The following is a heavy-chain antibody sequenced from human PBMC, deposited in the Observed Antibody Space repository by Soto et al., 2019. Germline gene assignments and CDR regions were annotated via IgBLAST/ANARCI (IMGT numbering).Heavy chain of an antibody. J-gene: IGHJ6*02. Sequence: QVQLVQSGAEVKKPGASVKVSCKASGYTFTSYGISWVRQAPGQGLEWVGWISAYNGDTHYAQKFQGRVTMTKDTSTTTADREVTSLRSDDTAIYYCAREIGGGATAYGMDVWGQGTTVTVSS. D-gene: IGHD1-26*01. V-gene: IGHV1-18*04. CDR2: ISAYNGDT. CDR1: GYTFTSYG. CDR3: AREIGGGATAYGMDV.